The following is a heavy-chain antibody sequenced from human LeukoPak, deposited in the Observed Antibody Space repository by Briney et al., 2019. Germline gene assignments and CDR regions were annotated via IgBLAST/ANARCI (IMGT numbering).Heavy chain of an antibody. D-gene: IGHD6-19*01. J-gene: IGHJ4*02. V-gene: IGHV4-30-2*01. CDR2: IYHSGST. CDR3: ARAWQQWVWYYFDY. CDR1: GGSISSGGYS. Sequence: PSETLSLTCTVSGGSISSGGYSWSWIRQPPGKGLEWIGYIYHSGSTYYNPSLKSRVTISVDRSKNQFSLKLSSVTAADTAVYYCARAWQQWVWYYFDYWGQGTLVTVSS.